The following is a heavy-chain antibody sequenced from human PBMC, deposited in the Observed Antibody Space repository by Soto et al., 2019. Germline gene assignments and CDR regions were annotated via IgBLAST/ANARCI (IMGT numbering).Heavy chain of an antibody. CDR1: GFTVSSNY. CDR2: IYSGGSA. D-gene: IGHD3-22*01. Sequence: EVQLVETGGGLIQPGGSLRLSCAASGFTVSSNYMCWVRQAPGKGLEWVSVIYSGGSAYYADSVKGRFTISRDNSKNTLYLQMNSLRAEDTAVYYCARDYSSSRYYGMDVWGQGTTVTVSS. V-gene: IGHV3-53*02. CDR3: ARDYSSSRYYGMDV. J-gene: IGHJ6*02.